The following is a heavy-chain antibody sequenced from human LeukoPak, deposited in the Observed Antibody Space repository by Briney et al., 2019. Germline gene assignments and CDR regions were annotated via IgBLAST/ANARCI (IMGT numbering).Heavy chain of an antibody. D-gene: IGHD1-1*01. Sequence: GASVKVSCKASGYTFTGYYMHWVRQAPGQGLEWIGWFNPNSGGTNYAQKFQGRCTMTRDTSISTAYMELSRLRSDDTAVYYCARDVSLTTTGTTGDYWGQGTLVTVSS. V-gene: IGHV1-2*02. CDR2: FNPNSGGT. CDR1: GYTFTGYY. CDR3: ARDVSLTTTGTTGDY. J-gene: IGHJ4*02.